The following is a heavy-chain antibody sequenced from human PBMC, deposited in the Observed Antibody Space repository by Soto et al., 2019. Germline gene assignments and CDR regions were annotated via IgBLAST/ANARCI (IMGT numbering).Heavy chain of an antibody. Sequence: QVQLVESGGGVVQPGGSLRLSCTTSGFTFNTYGMHWVRQAPGKGLEWVAIIWYDGSNKYYADSVKGRFTISRDNSKNTLYLQMNSLRAEDTALYHCARADCTGAYFYSLHFNSGVDVWGQGATVTVSS. CDR1: GFTFNTYG. D-gene: IGHD2-8*02. V-gene: IGHV3-33*08. CDR2: IWYDGSNK. J-gene: IGHJ6*02. CDR3: ARADCTGAYFYSLHFNSGVDV.